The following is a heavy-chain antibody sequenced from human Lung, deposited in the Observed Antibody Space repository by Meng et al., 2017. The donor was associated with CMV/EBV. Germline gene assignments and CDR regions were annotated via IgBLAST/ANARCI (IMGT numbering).Heavy chain of an antibody. D-gene: IGHD2-2*01. CDR1: GYTFTNYV. CDR2: VSGYNDNT. V-gene: IGHV1-18*01. CDR3: ARTYCSSTSCSPPYYYAMDV. Sequence: ASVKVSXKASGYTFTNYVINWVRQAPGQGLEWMGWVSGYNDNTKYAQKLQDRVTMTTDISTSTAYMELRSLRSDDTAIYYCARTYCSSTSCSPPYYYAMDVWGQGNXVNGCS. J-gene: IGHJ6*01.